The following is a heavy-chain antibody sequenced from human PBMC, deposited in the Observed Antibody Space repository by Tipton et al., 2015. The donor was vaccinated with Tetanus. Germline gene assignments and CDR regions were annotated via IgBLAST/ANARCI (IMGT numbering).Heavy chain of an antibody. CDR2: ISGSGDRT. V-gene: IGHV3-23*01. J-gene: IGHJ4*02. D-gene: IGHD2/OR15-2a*01. CDR1: GASISSSRRFD. CDR3: ARAFCNYNCHGGYFDY. Sequence: GLVKPSETLSLTCTVSGASISSSRRFDCGWIRQPPGKGLEWVSSISGSGDRTYYSDSVEGRFTISRDNSANRLFLQMNSLKADDTAVYYCARAFCNYNCHGGYFDYWGQGTLVTVSS.